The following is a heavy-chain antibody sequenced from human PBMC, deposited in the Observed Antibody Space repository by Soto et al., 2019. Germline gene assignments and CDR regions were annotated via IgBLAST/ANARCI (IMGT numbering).Heavy chain of an antibody. CDR2: ISAYNGNT. J-gene: IGHJ6*02. V-gene: IGHV1-18*01. Sequence: XSVKVSCKASGYPFTSYGISWGRQSPGQGLEGVGWISAYNGNTNYAQKLQGRVTMTTDTSTSTAYMELRSLRSDDTAVYYCARDTVSRKDHRYHEPTTVTTSYYGMDVWGQGTTVTVSS. CDR3: ARDTVSRKDHRYHEPTTVTTSYYGMDV. CDR1: GYPFTSYG. D-gene: IGHD4-17*01.